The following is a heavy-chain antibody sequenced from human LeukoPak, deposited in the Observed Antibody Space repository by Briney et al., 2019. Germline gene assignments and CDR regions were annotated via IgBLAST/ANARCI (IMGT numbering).Heavy chain of an antibody. CDR1: GFTFSSYA. CDR2: ISYDGSNK. CDR3: ARDPWVAAAGTGGHFDY. D-gene: IGHD6-13*01. Sequence: GRSLRLSCAASGFTFSSYAMHWVRQAPGKGLEWVAVISYDGSNKYYADSVKGRFTISRDNSKNTLYLQMNSLRAEDTAVYYCARDPWVAAAGTGGHFDYWGQGTLVTVSS. V-gene: IGHV3-30*04. J-gene: IGHJ4*02.